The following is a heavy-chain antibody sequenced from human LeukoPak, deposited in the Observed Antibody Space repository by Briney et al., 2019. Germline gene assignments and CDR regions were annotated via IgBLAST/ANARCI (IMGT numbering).Heavy chain of an antibody. Sequence: PSETLSLTCSVSGGSISNYYWSWIRQPPGKGLEWIGYIYNNENTNYNPALKSRVTISADTSKSQFSLKPSSVTAADTAVYFCARGGNDILGAYFPGIYGMDVWGQGTTVTVSS. D-gene: IGHD3-9*01. J-gene: IGHJ6*02. V-gene: IGHV4-59*01. CDR3: ARGGNDILGAYFPGIYGMDV. CDR2: IYNNENT. CDR1: GGSISNYY.